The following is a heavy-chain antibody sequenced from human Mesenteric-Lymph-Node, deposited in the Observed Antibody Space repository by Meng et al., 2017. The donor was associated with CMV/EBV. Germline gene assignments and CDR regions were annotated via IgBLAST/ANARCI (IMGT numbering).Heavy chain of an antibody. CDR3: ARDGGAYCGGDCHDPEYFQH. Sequence: TRYGISWVRPAPGKGLEWMGWISAYNGNTNYAQKLQGRVTMTTDTSTSTAYMELRSLRSDDTAVYYCARDGGAYCGGDCHDPEYFQHWGQGTLVTVSS. D-gene: IGHD2-21*02. CDR2: ISAYNGNT. J-gene: IGHJ1*01. V-gene: IGHV1-18*01. CDR1: TRYG.